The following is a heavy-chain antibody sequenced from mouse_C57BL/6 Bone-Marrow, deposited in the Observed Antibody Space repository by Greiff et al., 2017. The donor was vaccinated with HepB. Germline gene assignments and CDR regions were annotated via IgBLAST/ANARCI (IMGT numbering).Heavy chain of an antibody. J-gene: IGHJ1*03. CDR3: ARDRSSNWYFDV. CDR1: GYTFTSYG. Sequence: QVQLQQSGAELARPGASVKLSCKASGYTFTSYGISWVKQRTGQGLEWIGEIYPRSGNTYYNEKFKGKATLTADKSSSTAYMELRSLTSEDSAVYFCARDRSSNWYFDVRGTGTTVTVSS. V-gene: IGHV1-81*01. CDR2: IYPRSGNT. D-gene: IGHD1-1*01.